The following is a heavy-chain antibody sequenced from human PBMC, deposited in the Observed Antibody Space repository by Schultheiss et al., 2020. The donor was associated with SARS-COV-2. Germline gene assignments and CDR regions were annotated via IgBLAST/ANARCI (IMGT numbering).Heavy chain of an antibody. V-gene: IGHV3-11*04. CDR3: ARLMLNDPDAFDI. CDR2: ISSSGSTI. J-gene: IGHJ3*02. D-gene: IGHD2-8*01. Sequence: GGSLRLSCTVSGGSISSGGYYWSWIRQHPGKGLEWVSYISSSGSTIYYADSVKGRFTISRDNAKNSLYLQMNSLRAEDTAVYYCARLMLNDPDAFDIWGQGTMVTVSS. CDR1: GGSISSGGYY.